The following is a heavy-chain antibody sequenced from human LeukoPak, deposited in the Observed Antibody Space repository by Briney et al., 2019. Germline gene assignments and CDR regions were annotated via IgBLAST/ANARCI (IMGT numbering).Heavy chain of an antibody. J-gene: IGHJ4*02. Sequence: GESLKISCKASGYRFTTYWIGWVRQMPGKGLEWMGIIYPGDSDIRYSPSFQGQVIISADESISTAYLQWSSLKASDTAIYYCARLFGNANADHWGQGTLVTVSS. CDR1: GYRFTTYW. D-gene: IGHD3-10*02. CDR2: IYPGDSDI. V-gene: IGHV5-51*01. CDR3: ARLFGNANADH.